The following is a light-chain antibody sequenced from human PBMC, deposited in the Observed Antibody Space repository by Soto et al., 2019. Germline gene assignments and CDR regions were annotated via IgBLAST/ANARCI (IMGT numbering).Light chain of an antibody. CDR3: QQYGSSLTWT. V-gene: IGKV3-20*01. J-gene: IGKJ1*01. Sequence: VLTQSPDSLSLSPGERATLSCRASQYISTKLAWYQQKPGQAPRLLFSGAFNRATDTPDRFSGSGSGTDFTLIISGVEAEDFAMYYCQQYGSSLTWTFGQGTKVDNK. CDR1: QYISTK. CDR2: GAF.